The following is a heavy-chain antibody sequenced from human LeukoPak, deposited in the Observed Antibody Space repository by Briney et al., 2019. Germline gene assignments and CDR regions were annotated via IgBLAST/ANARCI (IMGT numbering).Heavy chain of an antibody. CDR2: INGDGSTT. J-gene: IGHJ4*02. CDR3: GSDTVLGY. Sequence: PGESLRLSCAASGFTFSSYWMHWVRQAPGKGLVWVSRINGDGSTTFYADSVKGRFTISRDNAKNTVYLQMNSLRVEDTAVYYCGSDTVLGYWGQGTLVTASS. CDR1: GFTFSSYW. V-gene: IGHV3-74*01. D-gene: IGHD5-18*01.